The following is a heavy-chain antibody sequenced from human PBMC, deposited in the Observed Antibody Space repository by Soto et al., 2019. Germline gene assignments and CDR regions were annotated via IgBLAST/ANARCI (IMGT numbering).Heavy chain of an antibody. D-gene: IGHD3-10*01. J-gene: IGHJ4*02. Sequence: ASVKVSCKASGYTFTSYGISWVRQAPGQGLEWMGWISAYNGNTNYAQKLQGRVTMTTDTSTSTAYMELRSLRSDDTAVYYCARDRAAYYYGSGSYYSLPDYWGQGTLVTVSS. CDR1: GYTFTSYG. V-gene: IGHV1-18*01. CDR2: ISAYNGNT. CDR3: ARDRAAYYYGSGSYYSLPDY.